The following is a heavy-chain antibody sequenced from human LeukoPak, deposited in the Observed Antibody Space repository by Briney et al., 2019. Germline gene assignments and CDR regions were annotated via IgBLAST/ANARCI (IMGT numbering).Heavy chain of an antibody. Sequence: GGSLRLSCAGSGFAFSEYWMHWARQTPEKGLMWVSRINDGGTYTAYADSVKGRSAVSRDNAENTLYLQMNSLRAEDTGVYYCARDTTGSYYNYFDYWGQGTLVTVSS. D-gene: IGHD1-26*01. CDR1: GFAFSEYW. CDR3: ARDTTGSYYNYFDY. CDR2: INDGGTYT. V-gene: IGHV3-74*01. J-gene: IGHJ4*02.